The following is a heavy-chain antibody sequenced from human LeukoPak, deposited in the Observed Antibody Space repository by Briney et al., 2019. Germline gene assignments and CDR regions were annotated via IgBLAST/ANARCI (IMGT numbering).Heavy chain of an antibody. J-gene: IGHJ6*02. CDR3: ARHSIAARGLPYYYYGMDV. D-gene: IGHD6-6*01. Sequence: GESLKISCKGSGYSFTSYWISWVRQMPGKGLEWMGRIDPSDSYTNYSPSFQGHVTISADKSISTAYLQWSSLKASDTAMYYCARHSIAARGLPYYYYGMDVWGQGTTVTVSS. CDR2: IDPSDSYT. CDR1: GYSFTSYW. V-gene: IGHV5-10-1*01.